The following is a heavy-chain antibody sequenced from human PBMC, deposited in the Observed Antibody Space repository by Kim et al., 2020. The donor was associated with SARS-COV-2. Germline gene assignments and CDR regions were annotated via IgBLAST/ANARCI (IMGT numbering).Heavy chain of an antibody. Sequence: TYAKKVQGRVTITADKSTSTAYMELSSLRSEDTAVYYCARSRRDGYTFDYWGQGTLVTVSS. J-gene: IGHJ4*02. CDR3: ARSRRDGYTFDY. V-gene: IGHV1-69*02. D-gene: IGHD5-12*01.